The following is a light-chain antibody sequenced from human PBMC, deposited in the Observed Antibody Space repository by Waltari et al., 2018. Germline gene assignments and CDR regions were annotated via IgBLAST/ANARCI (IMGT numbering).Light chain of an antibody. Sequence: QSVLTQPPSASGTPGQRVTISCSGSSSNIGSNYLYLYQQLPGAAPKLLIYRNNQRPPGVPDRFSGSKSGTSASLAISGLRSEDEADYYCAAWDDSLSGRVFGGGTKLTVL. CDR2: RNN. J-gene: IGLJ3*02. CDR1: SSNIGSNY. V-gene: IGLV1-47*01. CDR3: AAWDDSLSGRV.